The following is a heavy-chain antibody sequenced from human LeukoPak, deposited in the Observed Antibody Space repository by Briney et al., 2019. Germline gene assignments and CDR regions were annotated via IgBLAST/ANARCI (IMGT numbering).Heavy chain of an antibody. D-gene: IGHD2/OR15-2a*01. V-gene: IGHV1-69*13. CDR2: IIPIFGTA. CDR3: ARSVVNYYGMDV. Sequence: ASVKVSCKASGGTFSSYAISWVRQAPGQGLEWMGGIIPIFGTANYAQKFQGRVTITADESTSTAYMELSSLRSEDTAVYYCARSVVNYYGMDVWGQGTTVTVSS. J-gene: IGHJ6*02. CDR1: GGTFSSYA.